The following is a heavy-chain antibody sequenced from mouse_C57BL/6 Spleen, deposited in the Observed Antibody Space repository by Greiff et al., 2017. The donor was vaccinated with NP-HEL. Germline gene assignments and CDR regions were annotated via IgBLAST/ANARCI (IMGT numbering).Heavy chain of an antibody. CDR3: ARVETSQAPAWFAY. Sequence: EVQLQQSGPELVKPGASVKIPCKASGYTFTDYNMDWVKQSHGKSLEWIGDINPNNGGTIYNQKFKGKATLTVDKSSSTAYMELRSLTSENTAVYDCARVETSQAPAWFAYWGQGTLGTVSA. V-gene: IGHV1-18*01. CDR1: GYTFTDYN. J-gene: IGHJ3*01. CDR2: INPNNGGT. D-gene: IGHD3-2*02.